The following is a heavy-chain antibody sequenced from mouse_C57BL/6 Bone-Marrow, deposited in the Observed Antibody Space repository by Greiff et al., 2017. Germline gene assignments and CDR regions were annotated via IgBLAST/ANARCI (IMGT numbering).Heavy chain of an antibody. CDR1: GYTFTSYW. V-gene: IGHV1-64*01. CDR2: IHPNSGST. CDR3: ASGAYGSSSLAY. J-gene: IGHJ3*01. D-gene: IGHD1-1*01. Sequence: QVQLQQPGAELVKPGASVTLSCKASGYTFTSYWMHWVKQRPGQGLEWIGMIHPNSGSTNYNEKFKSKATLTVDKSSSTAYMQLSSLTSEDSAVYYCASGAYGSSSLAYWGQGTLVTVSA.